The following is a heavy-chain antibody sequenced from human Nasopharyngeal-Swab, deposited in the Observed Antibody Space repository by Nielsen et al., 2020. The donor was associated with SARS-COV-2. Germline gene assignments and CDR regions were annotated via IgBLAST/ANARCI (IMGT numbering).Heavy chain of an antibody. Sequence: SVKVSCKASVDTFTNSAISWVRQAPGQGLEWMGGIVPALGLPNYAQKFRGRVTISADRSTTTSYLELSSLRSEDTAIYYCAREGEYGAYDAPDYWGQGTLVTVSS. V-gene: IGHV1-69*10. J-gene: IGHJ4*02. CDR1: VDTFTNSA. CDR3: AREGEYGAYDAPDY. CDR2: IVPALGLP. D-gene: IGHD5-12*01.